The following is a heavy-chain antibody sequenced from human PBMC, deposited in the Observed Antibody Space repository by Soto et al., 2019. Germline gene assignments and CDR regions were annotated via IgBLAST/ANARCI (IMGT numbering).Heavy chain of an antibody. CDR3: ARGPYDYIGGSYRLGWFDP. CDR1: GYTFTSYV. Sequence: QVQLVQSGAEVKKPGASVQVSCKASGYTFTSYVITWVRQAPGQVLEWMGWISAYNGNTNYAQKLQGRVTMTTDTSTSTAYMELRSLRSDDTAVYYCARGPYDYIGGSYRLGWFDPWGQGTLVTVSS. CDR2: ISAYNGNT. J-gene: IGHJ5*02. D-gene: IGHD3-16*02. V-gene: IGHV1-18*01.